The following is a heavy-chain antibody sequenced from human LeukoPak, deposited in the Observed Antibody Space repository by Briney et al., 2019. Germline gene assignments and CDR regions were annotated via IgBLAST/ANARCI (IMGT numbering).Heavy chain of an antibody. CDR1: GYTLTELS. Sequence: ASVKVSCKVSGYTLTELSMHWVRQAPGKGLEWMGGFDPEDGETIYAQKFQGRVTMTEDTSTDTAYMELSSLRSDNTAVYYCARVATYDYGARSYSTGDNWGQRTPVTVSS. CDR3: ARVATYDYGARSYSTGDN. D-gene: IGHD3-10*01. CDR2: FDPEDGET. J-gene: IGHJ4*01. V-gene: IGHV1-24*01.